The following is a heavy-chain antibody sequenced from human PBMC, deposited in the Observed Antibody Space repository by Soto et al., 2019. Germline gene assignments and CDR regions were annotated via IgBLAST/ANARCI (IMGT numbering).Heavy chain of an antibody. V-gene: IGHV4-31*03. CDR2: IYYSGST. CDR3: ARDQGVYDSSGYYPRGAFDI. D-gene: IGHD3-22*01. J-gene: IGHJ3*02. CDR1: GGSISSGGYY. Sequence: SETLSLTCTVCGGSISSGGYYWSWIRQHPGKGLEWIGYIYYSGSTYYNPSLKSRVTISVDTSKNQFSLKLSSVTAADTAVYYCARDQGVYDSSGYYPRGAFDIWGQGTMVTVSS.